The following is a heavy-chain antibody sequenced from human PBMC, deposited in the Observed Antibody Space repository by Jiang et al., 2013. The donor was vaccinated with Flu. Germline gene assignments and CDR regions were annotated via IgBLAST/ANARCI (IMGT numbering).Heavy chain of an antibody. CDR3: ARGGGDSSSWYGFDY. J-gene: IGHJ4*02. D-gene: IGHD6-13*01. V-gene: IGHV4-34*01. CDR1: GGSFSGYY. Sequence: TCAVYGGSFSGYYWSWIRQPPGKGLEWIGEINHSGSTNYNPSLKSRVTISVDTSKNQFSLKLSSVTAADTAVYYCARGGGDSSSWYGFDYWGQGTLVTVSS. CDR2: INHSGST.